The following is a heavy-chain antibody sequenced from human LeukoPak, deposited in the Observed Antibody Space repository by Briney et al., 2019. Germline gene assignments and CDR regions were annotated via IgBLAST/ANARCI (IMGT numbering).Heavy chain of an antibody. Sequence: SETLSLTCTVSGGSISSYYWSWIRQPAGKGLEWIGRIYTSGSTNYSPSLKSRVTMSVDTSKNQFSLKLSSVTAADTAVYYCARDRRLVAGSDAFDIWGQGTMVTVSS. D-gene: IGHD6-19*01. J-gene: IGHJ3*02. CDR3: ARDRRLVAGSDAFDI. CDR2: IYTSGST. CDR1: GGSISSYY. V-gene: IGHV4-4*07.